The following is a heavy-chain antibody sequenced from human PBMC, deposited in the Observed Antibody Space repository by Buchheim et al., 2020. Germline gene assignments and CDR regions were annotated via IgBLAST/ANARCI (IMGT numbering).Heavy chain of an antibody. J-gene: IGHJ6*02. CDR2: ISYDGSNK. Sequence: QVQLVESGGGVVQPGRSLRLSCAASGFTFSSYAMHWVRKAPGKGLEWVAVISYDGSNKYYADSVKGRFTISRDNSKNTLYLQMNSRRAEDTAVYYCARSGITIFGVVTNYYYYGMDVWGQGTT. D-gene: IGHD3-3*01. CDR1: GFTFSSYA. V-gene: IGHV3-30*04. CDR3: ARSGITIFGVVTNYYYYGMDV.